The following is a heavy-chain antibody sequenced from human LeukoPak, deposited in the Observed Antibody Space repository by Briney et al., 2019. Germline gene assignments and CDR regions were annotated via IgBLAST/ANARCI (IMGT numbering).Heavy chain of an antibody. J-gene: IGHJ4*02. CDR1: GFNLSRYG. D-gene: IGHD3-22*01. CDR3: AKGSVLYGYYYDSSGYSNLDY. V-gene: IGHV3-30*02. CDR2: IRYDGSNK. Sequence: GGSLRLSCVVSGFNLSRYGIHWVRQAPGKGLDWVAFIRYDGSNKYYADSVKGRFTISRDNSKNTLYLQMNSLRAEDTAVYYCAKGSVLYGYYYDSSGYSNLDYWGQGTLVTVSS.